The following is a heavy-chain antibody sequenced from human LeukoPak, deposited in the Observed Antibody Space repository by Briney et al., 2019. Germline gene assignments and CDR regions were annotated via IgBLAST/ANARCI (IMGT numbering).Heavy chain of an antibody. Sequence: GGSLRLSCAASEFTFASYAMSWVRQAPGKGLEWVSIISGSGGSTYYVDSVKGRFTISRDNSKNTLYLQMNSLRAEDTAVYYCAKHQNKGFDYWGQGTLVTVSS. CDR2: ISGSGGST. J-gene: IGHJ4*02. CDR3: AKHQNKGFDY. CDR1: EFTFASYA. V-gene: IGHV3-23*01.